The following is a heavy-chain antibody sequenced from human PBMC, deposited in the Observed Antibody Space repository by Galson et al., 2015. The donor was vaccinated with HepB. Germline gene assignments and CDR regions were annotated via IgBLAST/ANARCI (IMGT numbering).Heavy chain of an antibody. CDR1: GYTFTSYG. V-gene: IGHV1-18*01. Sequence: SVKVSCKASGYTFTSYGISWVRQAPGQGLEWMGWISAYNGNTNYAQKLQGRVTMTTDTSTSTAYMELRSLRSDDTAVYYCARDQDVPAAIWAPPYYYYYGMDVWGQGTTVTVSS. D-gene: IGHD2-2*02. CDR3: ARDQDVPAAIWAPPYYYYYGMDV. J-gene: IGHJ6*02. CDR2: ISAYNGNT.